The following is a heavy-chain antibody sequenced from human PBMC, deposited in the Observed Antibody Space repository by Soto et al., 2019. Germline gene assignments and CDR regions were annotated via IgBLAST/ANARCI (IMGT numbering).Heavy chain of an antibody. CDR2: IGSSSSYI. J-gene: IGHJ4*02. V-gene: IGHV3-21*01. D-gene: IGHD3-10*01. Sequence: EVQLVESGGGLVKPGGSLRLSCAASGFTFSSSSMNWVRQAPGKGLEWVSSIGSSSSYIYYADSVKGRFTISRDNAKNSLYLQMNSLRAEDTAVYYCARGSPSGDNFDYWGQGTLVTVSS. CDR3: ARGSPSGDNFDY. CDR1: GFTFSSSS.